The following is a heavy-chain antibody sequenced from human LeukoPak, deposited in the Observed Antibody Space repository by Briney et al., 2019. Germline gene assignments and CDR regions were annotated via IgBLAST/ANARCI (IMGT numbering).Heavy chain of an antibody. Sequence: SETLSLTCTVSGGSISSGGYYWSWIRQHPGKGLEWIGYIYYSGSTYYNPSLKSRVTISVDTSKNQFSLKLSSVTAADTAVYYCARGGGSGMDVWGQGTTVTVSS. CDR1: GGSISSGGYY. CDR3: ARGGGSGMDV. CDR2: IYYSGST. J-gene: IGHJ6*02. V-gene: IGHV4-31*03. D-gene: IGHD3-3*01.